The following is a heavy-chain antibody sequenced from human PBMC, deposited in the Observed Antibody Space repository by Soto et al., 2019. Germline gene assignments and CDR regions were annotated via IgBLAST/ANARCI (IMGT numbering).Heavy chain of an antibody. D-gene: IGHD3-22*01. CDR1: GFTFSSYG. V-gene: IGHV3-33*01. Sequence: QVQLVESGGGVVQPGRSLRLSCAESGFTFSSYGMHWVRQAPGKGLEWVAVIWSDGSNKYYADSVKGRFTISRDNSKNTLYLQMNNLRAEDTAVYYCARYYYDSSVYYTLWGQGTLVTVSS. CDR3: ARYYYDSSVYYTL. CDR2: IWSDGSNK. J-gene: IGHJ4*02.